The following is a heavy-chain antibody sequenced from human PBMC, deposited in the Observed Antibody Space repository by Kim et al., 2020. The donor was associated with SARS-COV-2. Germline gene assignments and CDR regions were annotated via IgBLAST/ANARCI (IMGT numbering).Heavy chain of an antibody. V-gene: IGHV3-21*01. CDR3: ARDASVFPPRIAVAGTWYYYYYGMDV. Sequence: GGSLRLSCAASGFTFSSYSMNWVRQAPGKGLEWVSSISSSSSYIYYADSVKGRFTISRDNAKNSLYLQMNSLRAEDTAVYYCARDASVFPPRIAVAGTWYYYYYGMDVWGQGTTVTVSS. CDR2: ISSSSSYI. CDR1: GFTFSSYS. J-gene: IGHJ6*02. D-gene: IGHD6-19*01.